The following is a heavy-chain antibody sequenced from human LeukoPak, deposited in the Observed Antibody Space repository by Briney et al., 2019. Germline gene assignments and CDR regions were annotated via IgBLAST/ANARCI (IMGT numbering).Heavy chain of an antibody. J-gene: IGHJ6*02. Sequence: ASVKVSCKASGYTFTSYNINWVRQAIGQGLERMGWMNPNSGNTGYAQKFQGRVSMTRDTSINTAYMELSSLRSEDTAVYYCARGPVEAVFGVSTEDWGQGTTVTVSS. CDR1: GYTFTSYN. CDR3: ARGPVEAVFGVSTED. CDR2: MNPNSGNT. D-gene: IGHD3-10*02. V-gene: IGHV1-8*01.